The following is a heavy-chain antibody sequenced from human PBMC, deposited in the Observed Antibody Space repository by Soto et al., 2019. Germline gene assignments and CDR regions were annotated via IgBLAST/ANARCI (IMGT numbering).Heavy chain of an antibody. J-gene: IGHJ3*02. D-gene: IGHD3-10*01. CDR1: GYTFTSYD. CDR2: MNPNSGNT. CDR3: ARVRITMVRGDTDAAFDI. Sequence: ASVKVSCKASGYTFTSYDINWVRQATGQGLEWMGWMNPNSGNTGYAQKFQGRVTMTRNTSISTAYMELSSLRSEDTAVYYCARVRITMVRGDTDAAFDIWGQGTMVTVSS. V-gene: IGHV1-8*01.